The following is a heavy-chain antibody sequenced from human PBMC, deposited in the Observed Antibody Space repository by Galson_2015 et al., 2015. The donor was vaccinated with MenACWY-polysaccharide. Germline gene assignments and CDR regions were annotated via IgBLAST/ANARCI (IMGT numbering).Heavy chain of an antibody. J-gene: IGHJ6*02. D-gene: IGHD2-2*01. V-gene: IGHV4-34*01. CDR2: INHSGST. CDR3: ARGTPRRVVPAAIGYYYYGMDV. CDR1: GGSFSGYY. Sequence: ETLSLTCAVYGGSFSGYYWSWIRQPPGKGLEWIGEINHSGSTNYNPSLKSRVTISVDTSKNQFSLKLSSVTAADTAVYYCARGTPRRVVPAAIGYYYYGMDVWGQGTTVTVSS.